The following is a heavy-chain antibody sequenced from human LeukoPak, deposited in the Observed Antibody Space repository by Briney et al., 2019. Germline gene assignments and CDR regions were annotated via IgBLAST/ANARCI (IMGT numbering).Heavy chain of an antibody. D-gene: IGHD2-15*01. Sequence: SETLSLTCTVSGGSISIYYWSWIRQPPGKGLEWIGYIYYSGSTNYNPSLKSRVTISVDTSKNQFSLKLSSVTAADTAVYYCARKASARVVAAHFDYWGQGTLVTVSS. J-gene: IGHJ4*02. V-gene: IGHV4-59*08. CDR1: GGSISIYY. CDR2: IYYSGST. CDR3: ARKASARVVAAHFDY.